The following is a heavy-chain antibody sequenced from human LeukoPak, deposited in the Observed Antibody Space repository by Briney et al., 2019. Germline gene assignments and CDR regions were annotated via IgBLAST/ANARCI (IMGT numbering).Heavy chain of an antibody. CDR2: IYYSGST. V-gene: IGHV4-28*01. J-gene: IGHJ6*04. CDR1: GYSISSSNW. CDR3: ARKGDGHRPLDV. Sequence: PSDTLSLTCAVSGYSISSSNWWGWIRQPPGKGLEWIGYIYYSGSTYYNPSLKSRVTMSVDTSKNQFSLKLSSVTAVDTAMYYCARKGDGHRPLDVWGKGTTVTVSS. D-gene: IGHD5-24*01.